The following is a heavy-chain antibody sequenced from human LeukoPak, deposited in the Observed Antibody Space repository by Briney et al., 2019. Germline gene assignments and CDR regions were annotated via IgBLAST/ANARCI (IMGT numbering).Heavy chain of an antibody. CDR2: IWFDGSNK. CDR1: GFTFCIYG. V-gene: IGHV3-33*01. J-gene: IGHJ4*02. CDR3: ARGPDCSGGGCYFDGDGYYFDY. D-gene: IGHD2-15*01. Sequence: GGSLRLSCAASGFTFCIYGMHWVRQAPGKGLEWVAVIWFDGSNKYYADSVKGRFTISRDNSKNTLYLQMNSLRAEDTAVYYCARGPDCSGGGCYFDGDGYYFDYLGQGTLVTVSS.